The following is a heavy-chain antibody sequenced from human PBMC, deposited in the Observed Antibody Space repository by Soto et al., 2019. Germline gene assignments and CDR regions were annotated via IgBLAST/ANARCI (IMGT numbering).Heavy chain of an antibody. Sequence: QVQLVQSGAEVKKPGSSVKVSCKASGGSFRSYAGSWVRQAPGQGLECLGGSIPIFGTPNYAQKFHGRVSITADESTSTVYMDLISLTSEDTAVYYCAYSANHRYFFDSWGQGTLVTVSS. V-gene: IGHV1-69*12. D-gene: IGHD5-18*01. J-gene: IGHJ5*01. CDR3: AYSANHRYFFDS. CDR1: GGSFRSYA. CDR2: SIPIFGTP.